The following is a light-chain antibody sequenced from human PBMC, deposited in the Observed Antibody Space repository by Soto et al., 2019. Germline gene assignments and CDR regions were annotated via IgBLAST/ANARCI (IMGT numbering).Light chain of an antibody. CDR2: GAS. J-gene: IGKJ3*01. CDR1: QSVSSTF. Sequence: EFVLTQSPGTLSLSPGERATLSCRASQSVSSTFLAWYQQKPGQPPRLLIYGASSRATGIPDRFSGSGSGTDFTLTISRLEPEDFAVYYCQQYGSSPRFTFGPGTKVDIK. V-gene: IGKV3-20*01. CDR3: QQYGSSPRFT.